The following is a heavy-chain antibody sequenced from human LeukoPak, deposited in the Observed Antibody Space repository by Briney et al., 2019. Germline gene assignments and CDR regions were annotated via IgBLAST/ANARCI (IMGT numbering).Heavy chain of an antibody. CDR3: AARTTGLQDYYYYGMDV. V-gene: IGHV4-61*02. D-gene: IGHD1/OR15-1a*01. Sequence: SQTLSLTCTVSGGSISSGSYYWSWIRQPAGKGLEWIGRIYTSGSTNYNPSLKSRVTISVDTSKNQFSLKLSSVTAADTAVYYRAARTTGLQDYYYYGMDVWGQGTTVTVSS. J-gene: IGHJ6*02. CDR1: GGSISSGSYY. CDR2: IYTSGST.